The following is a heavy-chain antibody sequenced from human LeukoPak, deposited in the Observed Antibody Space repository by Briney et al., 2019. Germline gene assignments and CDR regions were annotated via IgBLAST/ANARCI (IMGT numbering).Heavy chain of an antibody. V-gene: IGHV4-30-2*01. CDR1: GGSISSGGYS. CDR3: AGAVHYYGSGGGWFDP. CDR2: IYHSGST. J-gene: IGHJ5*02. D-gene: IGHD3-10*01. Sequence: SETLSLTCAVSGGSISSGGYSWSWIRQPPGKGLEWIGYIYHSGSTYYNPSLKSRVTISVDRSKNQFSLKLSSVTAADTAVYYCAGAVHYYGSGGGWFDPWGQGTLVTVSS.